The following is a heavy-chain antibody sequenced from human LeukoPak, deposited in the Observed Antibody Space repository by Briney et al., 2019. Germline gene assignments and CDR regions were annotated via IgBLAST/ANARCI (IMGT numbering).Heavy chain of an antibody. J-gene: IGHJ5*02. CDR1: GGSILSYY. D-gene: IGHD6-6*01. V-gene: IGHV4-59*08. CDR2: IYYSGST. Sequence: SETLSLTFTVSGGSILSYYWSGMGPPRSKALNGIGYIYYSGSTNYNPSLKSRVTISVDTSKNQFSLKLSSVTAADTAVCQCDRGTSSSRGHGWFDPWGQGTLVTVSS. CDR3: DRGTSSSRGHGWFDP.